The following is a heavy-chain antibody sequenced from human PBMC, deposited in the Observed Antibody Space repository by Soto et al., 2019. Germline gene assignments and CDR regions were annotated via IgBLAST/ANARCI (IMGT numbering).Heavy chain of an antibody. J-gene: IGHJ4*02. D-gene: IGHD3-22*01. CDR2: INHSGST. CDR3: ATPTGDSSGYFDC. CDR1: GGSFSGYY. V-gene: IGHV4-34*01. Sequence: PSETLSLTCAVYGGSFSGYYWSWIRQPPGKGLEWIGEINHSGSTNYNPSLKSRVTISVDTSKNQFSLKLSSVTAADTAVYYCATPTGDSSGYFDCWSQGTLVTVSS.